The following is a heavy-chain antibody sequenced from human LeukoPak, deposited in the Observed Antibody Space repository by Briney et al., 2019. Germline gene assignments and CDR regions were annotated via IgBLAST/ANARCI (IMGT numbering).Heavy chain of an antibody. V-gene: IGHV3-7*01. CDR1: GFTFSSYW. Sequence: GGSLRLSCAASGFTFSSYWMSWVRQAPGKGLEWVANIKQDGSEKYYVDSVKGRFTISRDNAKNSLYLQMNSLRAEDTAVYYCARAFVAYGSGSYYSFDYWGQGTLVTVSS. J-gene: IGHJ4*02. D-gene: IGHD3-10*01. CDR3: ARAFVAYGSGSYYSFDY. CDR2: IKQDGSEK.